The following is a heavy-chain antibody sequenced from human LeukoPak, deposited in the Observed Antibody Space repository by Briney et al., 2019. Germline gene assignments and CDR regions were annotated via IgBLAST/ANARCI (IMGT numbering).Heavy chain of an antibody. CDR3: ARQPVVAATPFYYMDV. V-gene: IGHV4-59*01. J-gene: IGHJ6*03. D-gene: IGHD2-15*01. CDR2: VYYTGST. Sequence: SETLSLTCTVSGGSISSYYWSWVRQPPGKGLEWIGFVYYTGSTNYSPSLKSRVTISVDTSKDQFSLELRSVTAADTAVYYCARQPVVAATPFYYMDVWGKGAPVTISS. CDR1: GGSISSYY.